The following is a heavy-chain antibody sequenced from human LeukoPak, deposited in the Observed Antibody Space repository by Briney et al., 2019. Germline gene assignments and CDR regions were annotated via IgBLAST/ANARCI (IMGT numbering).Heavy chain of an antibody. Sequence: PGGSLRLSCAASGFTFSSYAMSWVRQAPGKGLEWVSAISGSGGSTYYADSVKGRFTISRDNSKNTLYLQMNSLRAEDTAVYYCAKGVAYYDRENHAFDIWGQGIMVTVSS. CDR1: GFTFSSYA. J-gene: IGHJ3*02. CDR3: AKGVAYYDRENHAFDI. V-gene: IGHV3-23*01. CDR2: ISGSGGST. D-gene: IGHD3-22*01.